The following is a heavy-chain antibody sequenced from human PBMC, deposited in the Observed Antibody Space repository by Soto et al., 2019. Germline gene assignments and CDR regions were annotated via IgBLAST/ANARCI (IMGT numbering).Heavy chain of an antibody. J-gene: IGHJ5*02. CDR3: TRDAARDSSARGWFDP. Sequence: GGSLRLSCAASGFTFRSFTMNWVRQAPGKGLEWVSTISSNSAYIYYTDALRGRFTISRDNAKNSLHLQMNSLRAEDTAVYYCTRDAARDSSARGWFDPWGPGTLVTVSS. CDR2: ISSNSAYI. CDR1: GFTFRSFT. D-gene: IGHD6-13*01. V-gene: IGHV3-21*01.